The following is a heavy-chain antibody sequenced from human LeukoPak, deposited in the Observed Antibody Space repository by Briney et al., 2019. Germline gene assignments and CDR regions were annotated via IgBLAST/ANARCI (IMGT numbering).Heavy chain of an antibody. J-gene: IGHJ5*02. Sequence: SVKVSCKASGGTFSSYAISWVRQAPGQGLEWMGGIIPIFGKANYAQKFQGRVTITADESTSTAYMELSSLRSEDTAVYYCARDRGRRYFDWLLSLRWFDPWGQGTLVTVSS. CDR3: ARDRGRRYFDWLLSLRWFDP. D-gene: IGHD3-9*01. CDR2: IIPIFGKA. CDR1: GGTFSSYA. V-gene: IGHV1-69*01.